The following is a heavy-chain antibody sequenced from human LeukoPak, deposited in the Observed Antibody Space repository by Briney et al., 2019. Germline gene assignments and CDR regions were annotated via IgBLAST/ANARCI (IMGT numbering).Heavy chain of an antibody. V-gene: IGHV4-34*01. CDR1: GGSFSGYY. CDR2: INHSGST. CDR3: ARVAGPALRYFDWLFPRSGFDY. J-gene: IGHJ4*02. Sequence: PSETLSLTCAVYGGSFSGYYWSWIRQPPGKGLEWIGEINHSGSTNYNPSLKSRVTISVDTSKNQFSLKLSSMTAADTAVYYCARVAGPALRYFDWLFPRSGFDYWGQGTLVTVSS. D-gene: IGHD3-9*01.